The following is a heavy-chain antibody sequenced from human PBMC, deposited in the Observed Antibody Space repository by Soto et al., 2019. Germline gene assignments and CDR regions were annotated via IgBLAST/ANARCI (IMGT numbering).Heavy chain of an antibody. CDR3: ASANPAYYDILTGLETMDV. CDR1: GGTSSDYT. V-gene: IGHV1-69*08. CDR2: IIPVTGAV. Sequence: PVKVSCKASGGTSSDYTITWVRQAPGQGLEWMGRIIPVTGAVNKAQKFQGRVTISADKSTSTVYMELSSLRSEDTAVYYCASANPAYYDILTGLETMDVWGQ. D-gene: IGHD3-9*01. J-gene: IGHJ6*02.